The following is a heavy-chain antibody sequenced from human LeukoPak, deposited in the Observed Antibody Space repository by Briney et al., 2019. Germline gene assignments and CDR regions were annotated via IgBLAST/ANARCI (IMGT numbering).Heavy chain of an antibody. V-gene: IGHV1-69*01. Sequence: SVKVSCKASGGTFSRYAISWVRQAPGQGLEWMGGIIPIFGTANYAQKFQGRVTITADESTSTAYMELSSLRSEDTAVYYCARGLEADYYYMDVWGKGTTVTVSS. D-gene: IGHD6-25*01. CDR1: GGTFSRYA. CDR3: ARGLEADYYYMDV. CDR2: IIPIFGTA. J-gene: IGHJ6*03.